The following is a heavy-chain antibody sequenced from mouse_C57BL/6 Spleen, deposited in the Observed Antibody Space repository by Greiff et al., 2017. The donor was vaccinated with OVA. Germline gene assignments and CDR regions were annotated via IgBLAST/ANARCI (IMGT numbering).Heavy chain of an antibody. D-gene: IGHD1-2*01. J-gene: IGHJ4*01. CDR2: INPGSGGT. V-gene: IGHV1-54*01. CDR1: GYAFTNYL. CDR3: ARRLVLYAMDY. Sequence: LQESGAELVRPGTSVKVSCKASGYAFTNYLIEWVKQRPGQGLEWIGVINPGSGGTNYNEKFKGKATLTADKSSSTAYMQLSSLTSEDSAVYFCARRLVLYAMDYWGQGTSVTVSS.